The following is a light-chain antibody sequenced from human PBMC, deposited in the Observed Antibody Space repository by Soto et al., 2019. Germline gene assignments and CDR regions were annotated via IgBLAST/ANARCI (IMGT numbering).Light chain of an antibody. V-gene: IGKV3-11*01. CDR1: QSVSSY. J-gene: IGKJ2*01. CDR2: DAS. CDR3: QQRSNWTPYT. Sequence: EIVLTQSPATLSLSPGERATLSCRASQSVSSYLAWYQQKPGQAPRLLIYDASNRATGIPARFSGSGYGTNFTLTISSLEPADFAVYYCQQRSNWTPYTFGQGTKLESK.